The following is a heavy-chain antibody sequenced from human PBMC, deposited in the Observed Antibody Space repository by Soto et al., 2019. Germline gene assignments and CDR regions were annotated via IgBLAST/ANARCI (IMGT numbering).Heavy chain of an antibody. CDR2: IYYSGST. CDR1: GGSISSSSYY. J-gene: IGHJ5*02. CDR3: AKDSGYNYGYFRWFDP. Sequence: SETLSLTCTVSGGSISSSSYYWGWIRQPPGKGLEWIGSIYYSGSTYYNPALKSRVTISVDTSKSQFSLKLSSVTAADTAVYYCAKDSGYNYGYFRWFDPWGQGTLVTVSS. D-gene: IGHD5-18*01. V-gene: IGHV4-39*07.